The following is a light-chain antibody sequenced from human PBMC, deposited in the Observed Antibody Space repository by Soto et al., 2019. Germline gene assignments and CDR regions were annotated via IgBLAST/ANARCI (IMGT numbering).Light chain of an antibody. J-gene: IGKJ1*01. CDR1: QSVSNNY. V-gene: IGKV3-20*01. CDR3: QQYGSSGT. Sequence: EIVLTQSPGTLSLSPGERATLSCRASQSVSNNYLAWYQQKPGQAPRLLIYGASNRATGIPARFSGSGSGTDFTLTISRLEPEDFAVYYCQQYGSSGTFGQGTKVGIK. CDR2: GAS.